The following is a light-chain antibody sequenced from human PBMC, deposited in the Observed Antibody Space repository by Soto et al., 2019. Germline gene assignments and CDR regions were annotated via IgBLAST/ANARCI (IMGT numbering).Light chain of an antibody. CDR1: QSVSSSY. V-gene: IGKV3-20*01. J-gene: IGKJ2*01. CDR3: QQYGSSPYT. Sequence: EIVLTQSPGTLSLSPGERATLSCRASQSVSSSYLAWYQQKPGQAPRLLIYGASSRATGIPDRVSGSGSGTDFTLTISRLESEDFAVYYCQQYGSSPYTFGQGTKLEIK. CDR2: GAS.